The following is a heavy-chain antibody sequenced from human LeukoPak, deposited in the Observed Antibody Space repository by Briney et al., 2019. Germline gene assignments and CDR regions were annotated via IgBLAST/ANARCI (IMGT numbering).Heavy chain of an antibody. CDR1: GGSIGSNY. Sequence: PSETLSLTCTVSGGSIGSNYWSWIRQPPGKGLEWIGYIYSSGSTDYNPSLKSRVTISVDTSTSQFSLKLSSVTAADTAVYYCARHEAYSSAYFYFDYWAQGTLVTVSS. J-gene: IGHJ4*02. CDR2: IYSSGST. D-gene: IGHD6-19*01. V-gene: IGHV4-59*08. CDR3: ARHEAYSSAYFYFDY.